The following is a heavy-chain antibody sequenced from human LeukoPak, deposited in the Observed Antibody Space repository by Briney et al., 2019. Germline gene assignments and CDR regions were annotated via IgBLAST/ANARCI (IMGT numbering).Heavy chain of an antibody. CDR1: GFTFSSYA. CDR3: AKDRRAYCSSTSCYNDAFDI. V-gene: IGHV3-23*01. CDR2: ISGSGGST. J-gene: IGHJ3*02. D-gene: IGHD2-2*02. Sequence: GGSLRLSCAASGFTFSSYAMSWVRQAPGKGLEWVSAISGSGGSTYHADSVKGRFTISRDNSTNTLYLQMNSLRAEDTAVYYCAKDRRAYCSSTSCYNDAFDIWGQGTMVTVSS.